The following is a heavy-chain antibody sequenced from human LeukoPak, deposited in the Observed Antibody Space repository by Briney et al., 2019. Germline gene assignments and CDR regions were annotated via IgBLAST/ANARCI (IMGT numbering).Heavy chain of an antibody. J-gene: IGHJ3*02. V-gene: IGHV3-21*01. CDR1: GLTFSSHW. CDR2: ISSSSSYI. CDR3: ANPRGDAAFDI. D-gene: IGHD3-10*01. Sequence: GGSLRLSCAASGLTFSSHWMHWVRQAPGKGLEWVSSISSSSSYIYYADSVKGRFTISRDNAKNSLYLQMNSLRAEDTAVYYCANPRGDAAFDIWGQGTMVTVSS.